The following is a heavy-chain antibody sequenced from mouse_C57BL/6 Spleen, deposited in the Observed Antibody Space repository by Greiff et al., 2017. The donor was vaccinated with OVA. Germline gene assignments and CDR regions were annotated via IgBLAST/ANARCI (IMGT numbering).Heavy chain of an antibody. CDR1: GYTFTSYW. CDR2: IHPNSGST. CDR3: AYDYDWYFDV. J-gene: IGHJ1*03. Sequence: QVQLKQPGAELVKPGASVKLSCKASGYTFTSYWMHWVKQRPGQGLEWIGMIHPNSGSTNYNEKFKSKATLTVDKSSSTAYMQLSSLTSEDSAVYYCAYDYDWYFDVWGTGTTVTVSS. D-gene: IGHD2-4*01. V-gene: IGHV1-64*01.